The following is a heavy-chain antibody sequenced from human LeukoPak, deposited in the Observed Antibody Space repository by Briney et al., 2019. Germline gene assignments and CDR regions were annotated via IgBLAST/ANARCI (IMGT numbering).Heavy chain of an antibody. CDR2: IQHAGGRT. Sequence: GRSLRLSCSASAFTFSTYTMNSVRQAPGKGLERVAGIQHAGGRTNYADSVNGRLNISTDNPKHTLYLQMNSLTPEDTSLYYCARDQYGGKSWVWYFVLWGGGTLVTVSS. V-gene: IGHV3-30*04. D-gene: IGHD4-23*01. CDR1: AFTFSTYT. CDR3: ARDQYGGKSWVWYFVL. J-gene: IGHJ2*01.